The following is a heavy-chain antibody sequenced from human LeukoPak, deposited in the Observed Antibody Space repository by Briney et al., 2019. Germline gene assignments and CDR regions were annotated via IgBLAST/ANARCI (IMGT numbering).Heavy chain of an antibody. Sequence: GGSLRLSCAASGFTFSTYSGNWIRQAPGKGLEWVSSISDDSNYIFYADSVKGRFTISRDNAKNSLYLQMNSLRAEDTAVYYCARAWTGYSYGDYWGQGTLVTVSS. CDR1: GFTFSTYS. CDR3: ARAWTGYSYGDY. J-gene: IGHJ4*02. CDR2: ISDDSNYI. D-gene: IGHD5-18*01. V-gene: IGHV3-21*04.